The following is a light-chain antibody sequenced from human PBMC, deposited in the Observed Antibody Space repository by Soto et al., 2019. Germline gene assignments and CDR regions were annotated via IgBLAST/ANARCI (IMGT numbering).Light chain of an antibody. CDR3: QQYVSYSS. CDR1: ESVTRF. Sequence: IQMTQSPSTLSASVGDRVTITCRASESVTRFLAWYQQKPGKAPKLLIYKASTLGGGVPSRFSGGGSGTDFTLTISSLQPDDSATYYCQQYVSYSSFGPGTKVEI. V-gene: IGKV1-5*03. CDR2: KAS. J-gene: IGKJ3*01.